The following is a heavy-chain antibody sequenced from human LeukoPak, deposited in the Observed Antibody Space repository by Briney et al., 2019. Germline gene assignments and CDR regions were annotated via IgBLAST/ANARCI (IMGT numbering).Heavy chain of an antibody. CDR2: IYYSGST. CDR3: ARGRWEDMIVVHFDI. Sequence: PSETLSLTCDVSDGSISSHNYFWSWIRQPPGKGLEWIGYIYYSGSTNYNPSLKSRVTISVDTSKNQFSLKLSSVTAADTAVYYCARGRWEDMIVVHFDIWGQGTMVTVSS. V-gene: IGHV4-61*01. J-gene: IGHJ3*02. D-gene: IGHD3-22*01. CDR1: DGSISSHNYF.